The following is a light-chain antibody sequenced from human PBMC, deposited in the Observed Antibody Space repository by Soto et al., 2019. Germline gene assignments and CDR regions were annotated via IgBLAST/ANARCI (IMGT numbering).Light chain of an antibody. Sequence: EIVLTQSPGTLSLSPGERATLSCRASQSVSSSSLAWYQQKPGQAPRLLIYGASSRATGIPDRFSGSGSGTDFTLTISRLEPEDFAVYYCQQYGSLPTTFGQGTKVEIK. CDR3: QQYGSLPTT. J-gene: IGKJ1*01. CDR2: GAS. V-gene: IGKV3-20*01. CDR1: QSVSSSS.